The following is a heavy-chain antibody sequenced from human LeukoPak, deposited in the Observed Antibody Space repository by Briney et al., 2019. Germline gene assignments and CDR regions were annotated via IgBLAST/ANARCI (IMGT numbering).Heavy chain of an antibody. J-gene: IGHJ4*02. V-gene: IGHV4-61*01. CDR3: ARDLYGGFDY. D-gene: IGHD4-23*01. CDR1: GGSISSSSYY. Sequence: SETLSLTCTVSGGSISSSSYYWSWIRQPPGKGLEWIGYIYYSGSTNYNPSLKSRVTISVDTSKNQFSLKLSSVTAADTAVYYCARDLYGGFDYWGQGTLVTVSS. CDR2: IYYSGST.